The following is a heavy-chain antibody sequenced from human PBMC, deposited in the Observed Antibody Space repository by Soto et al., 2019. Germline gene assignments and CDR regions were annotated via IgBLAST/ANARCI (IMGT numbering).Heavy chain of an antibody. CDR1: GGSISSSSYY. D-gene: IGHD3-16*01. Sequence: SETLSLTCTVSGGSISSSSYYWGWIRQPPGKGLEWIGSIYYSGSTYYNPSLKSRVTISVDTSKNQFSLKLSSVTAADTAVYYCARLIGYYDYVWGSGDFDYWGQGTLVTVSS. V-gene: IGHV4-39*01. CDR2: IYYSGST. J-gene: IGHJ4*02. CDR3: ARLIGYYDYVWGSGDFDY.